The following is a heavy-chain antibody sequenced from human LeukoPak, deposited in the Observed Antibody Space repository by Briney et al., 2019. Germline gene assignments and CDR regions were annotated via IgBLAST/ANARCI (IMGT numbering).Heavy chain of an antibody. CDR1: GGSISSGGYY. CDR3: ARDLGATVTNWFDP. D-gene: IGHD4-17*01. CDR2: IYYSGST. J-gene: IGHJ5*02. Sequence: SETLSLTCTVSGGSISSGGYYWRWIRQHPRKGLEWIGYIYYSGSTYYNPSLKSRVTISVDTSKNQFSLKLSSVTAADTAVYYCARDLGATVTNWFDPWGQGTLVTVSS. V-gene: IGHV4-31*03.